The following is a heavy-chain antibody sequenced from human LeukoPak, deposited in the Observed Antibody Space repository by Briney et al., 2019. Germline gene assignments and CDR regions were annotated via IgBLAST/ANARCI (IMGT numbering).Heavy chain of an antibody. D-gene: IGHD5-18*01. CDR3: ARTGYSYVLDY. Sequence: GGSLRLSCAASGFTFSSYSMNWVRQAPGKGLEWVSSISSSNNYIYYADSVKGRFTISRDNAKNSLSLQMNSLRAEDTAVYYCARTGYSYVLDYWGQGTLVTVSS. V-gene: IGHV3-21*01. CDR1: GFTFSSYS. J-gene: IGHJ4*02. CDR2: ISSSNNYI.